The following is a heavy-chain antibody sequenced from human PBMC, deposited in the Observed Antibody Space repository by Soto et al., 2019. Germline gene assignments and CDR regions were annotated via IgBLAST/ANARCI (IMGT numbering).Heavy chain of an antibody. V-gene: IGHV1-3*01. J-gene: IGHJ4*02. CDR2: INPGNGNT. CDR1: GYTFTSYG. D-gene: IGHD3-22*01. Sequence: ASVKVSLKASGYTFTSYGINWLRQAPGRGLEWMGWINPGNGNTKYSQQFQGRVIIDRDTSASTAYMELSSLRSEDTAVYYCARGGYFDSSNYLAYWGLGTLVTVSS. CDR3: ARGGYFDSSNYLAY.